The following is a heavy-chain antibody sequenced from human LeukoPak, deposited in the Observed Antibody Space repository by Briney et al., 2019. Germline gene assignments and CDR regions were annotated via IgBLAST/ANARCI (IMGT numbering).Heavy chain of an antibody. CDR3: ARDQLAYESNGYLDF. CDR2: ISYDGSNK. D-gene: IGHD3-22*01. CDR1: GFTFNSYA. J-gene: IGHJ4*02. V-gene: IGHV3-30*04. Sequence: PGGSLRLSCAASGFTFNSYAIHWVRQAPGKGLEWVAVISYDGSNKYYAESVKGRFTISRDNSKNTLYLQLNSLRPDDTAVYYCARDQLAYESNGYLDFWGQGTVVTVSS.